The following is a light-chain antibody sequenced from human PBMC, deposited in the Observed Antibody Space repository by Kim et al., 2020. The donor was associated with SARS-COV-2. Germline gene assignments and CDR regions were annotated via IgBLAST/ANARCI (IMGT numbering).Light chain of an antibody. CDR3: QAWDSSTGVV. CDR2: QDS. CDR1: KLGDKY. J-gene: IGLJ2*01. V-gene: IGLV3-1*01. Sequence: SPGQPASIPGSGDKLGDKYACWYQQKPGQSPVLVIYQDSKRPSGIPERFSGSNSGNTATLTISGTQAMDEADYYCQAWDSSTGVVFGGGTQLTVL.